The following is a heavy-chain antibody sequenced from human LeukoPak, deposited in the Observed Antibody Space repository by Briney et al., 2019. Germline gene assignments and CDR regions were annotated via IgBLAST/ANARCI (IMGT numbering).Heavy chain of an antibody. J-gene: IGHJ4*02. D-gene: IGHD6-13*01. CDR3: ARAGSSWSNDY. CDR1: GFTFNSYS. Sequence: GALGLSCAASGFTFNSYSMNWGRQAPGKGLEWVSSISSSSSYIYYADSVKGRFTISRDNAKNSLYLQMNSLRAEDTAVYYCARAGSSWSNDYWGQGTLVTVSS. CDR2: ISSSSSYI. V-gene: IGHV3-21*01.